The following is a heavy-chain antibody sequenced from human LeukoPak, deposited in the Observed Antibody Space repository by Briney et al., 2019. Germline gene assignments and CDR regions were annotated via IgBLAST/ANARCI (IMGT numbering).Heavy chain of an antibody. V-gene: IGHV4-34*01. Sequence: SETLSLTCAVYGGSFSGYYWSWIRQPPGKGLEWIGEINQSGSTNYNLSLKSRVTISVDTSKNQFSLKLSSVTTADTAVYYCARAGGYCGRSSCPYYFDYWGQGSLVAVSS. CDR2: INQSGST. J-gene: IGHJ4*02. D-gene: IGHD2-15*01. CDR3: ARAGGYCGRSSCPYYFDY. CDR1: GGSFSGYY.